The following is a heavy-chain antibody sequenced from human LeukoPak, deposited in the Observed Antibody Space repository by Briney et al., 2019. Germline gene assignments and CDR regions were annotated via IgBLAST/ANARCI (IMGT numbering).Heavy chain of an antibody. V-gene: IGHV3-23*01. CDR3: ANPEWGTYLVGFDY. Sequence: PSETLSLTCTVSGGSISSSSYYWGWIRQPPGKGLEWVSAISISGDDTYYAESVKGRFTISRDKSKNTLYLRMNSLRAEDTAVYFCANPEWGTYLVGFDYWGQGTLVTVSS. J-gene: IGHJ4*02. CDR2: ISISGDDT. CDR1: GGSISSSSYY. D-gene: IGHD1-26*01.